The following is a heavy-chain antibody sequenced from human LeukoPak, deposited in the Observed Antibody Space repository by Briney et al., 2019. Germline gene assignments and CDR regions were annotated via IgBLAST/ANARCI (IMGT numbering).Heavy chain of an antibody. J-gene: IGHJ6*02. CDR2: MNPNSGNT. CDR3: ARVDQLWSNYYYYGMDV. CDR1: GYTFTSYD. V-gene: IGHV1-8*01. Sequence: ASAKVSCKASGYTFTSYDINWVRQATGQGLEWMGWMNPNSGNTGYAQKFQGRVTMTRNTSISTAYMELSSLRSEDTAVYYCARVDQLWSNYYYYGMDVWGQGTTVTVSS. D-gene: IGHD5-18*01.